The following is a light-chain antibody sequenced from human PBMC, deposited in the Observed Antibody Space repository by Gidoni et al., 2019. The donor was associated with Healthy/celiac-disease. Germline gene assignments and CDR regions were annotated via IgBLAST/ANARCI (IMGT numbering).Light chain of an antibody. CDR3: QQSYSTLL. V-gene: IGKV1-39*01. CDR1: QGISSY. CDR2: AAS. Sequence: DIQMTQSPSSLSASVGDRVTITCRASQGISSYLNWYQQKPGKAPKLLIYAASSLQSGVPSRFSGSGSGTDFTLTISSLQPEDFATYYCQQSYSTLLFGGGTKVEIK. J-gene: IGKJ4*02.